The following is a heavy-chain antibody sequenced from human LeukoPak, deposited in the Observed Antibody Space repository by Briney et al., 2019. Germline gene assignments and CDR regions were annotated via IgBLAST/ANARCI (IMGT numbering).Heavy chain of an antibody. D-gene: IGHD5-12*01. CDR3: ARAYSGYDFFDY. J-gene: IGHJ4*02. CDR2: IIPIFGTA. Sequence: SVKVSCKASGGTFSRYTISWVRQAPGQGLEWMGGIIPIFGTANYAQKFQGRVTITADESTSTAYMEVSSLRSEDTAVYYCARAYSGYDFFDYWGQGILVTVSS. V-gene: IGHV1-69*13. CDR1: GGTFSRYT.